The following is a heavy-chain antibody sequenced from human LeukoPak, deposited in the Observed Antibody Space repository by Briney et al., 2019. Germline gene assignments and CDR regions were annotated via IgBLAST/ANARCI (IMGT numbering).Heavy chain of an antibody. V-gene: IGHV3-23*01. D-gene: IGHD2/OR15-2a*01. CDR1: GLSFSSYA. CDR2: ISGSSDLT. J-gene: IGHJ4*02. Sequence: PGGSLRLSCAASGLSFSSYAMSWVRQAPGKGLEWVSFISGSSDLTTYADSVKGRFTISRDNSKNALFLQMKSLRAEDTAVYYCVKEGFYFFDNWGPGILVTASS. CDR3: VKEGFYFFDN.